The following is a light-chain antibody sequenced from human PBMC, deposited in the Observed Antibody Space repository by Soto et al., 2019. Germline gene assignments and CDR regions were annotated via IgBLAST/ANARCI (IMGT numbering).Light chain of an antibody. V-gene: IGKV1-5*03. Sequence: DIQMTQSPSTLSASVGDRVTITCRASQSISSWLAWYQQKPGKAPKLLIYKASSLESGVPSRFSGSGSGTEFTLTISSLQPDDFATYYCQQYNSDSLTFGCGTKGAIK. J-gene: IGKJ4*01. CDR3: QQYNSDSLT. CDR2: KAS. CDR1: QSISSW.